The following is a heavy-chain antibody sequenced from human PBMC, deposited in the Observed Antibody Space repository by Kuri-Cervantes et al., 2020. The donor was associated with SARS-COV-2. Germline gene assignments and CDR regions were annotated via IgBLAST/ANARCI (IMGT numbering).Heavy chain of an antibody. CDR3: ARDSVRYYYDSSGYYPPRDYYYYGMDV. Sequence: GGSLRLSCAASGFTFSSYSMNWVRQAPGKGLEWFSYISSSSSTIYYADSVKGRFTTSRDNAKNSLYLQMNSLRAEDTAVYYCARDSVRYYYDSSGYYPPRDYYYYGMDVWGQGTTVTVSS. J-gene: IGHJ6*02. CDR2: ISSSSSTI. CDR1: GFTFSSYS. D-gene: IGHD3-22*01. V-gene: IGHV3-48*01.